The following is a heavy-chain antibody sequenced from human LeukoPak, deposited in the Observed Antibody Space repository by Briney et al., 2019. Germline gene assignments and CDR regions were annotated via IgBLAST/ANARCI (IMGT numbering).Heavy chain of an antibody. CDR2: ISSSSSYI. CDR3: ARADSSSWSQHFDY. D-gene: IGHD6-13*01. Sequence: PGGSLRLSCAASGFTFSNFDMNWVRQAPGKGLEWVSSISSSSSYIYYADSVKGRFTISRDNAKNSLYLQMNSLRAEDTAVYYCARADSSSWSQHFDYWGQGTLVTVSS. CDR1: GFTFSNFD. V-gene: IGHV3-21*01. J-gene: IGHJ4*02.